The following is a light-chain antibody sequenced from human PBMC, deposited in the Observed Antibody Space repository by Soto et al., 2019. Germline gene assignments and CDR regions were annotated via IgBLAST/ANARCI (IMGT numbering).Light chain of an antibody. CDR1: SSDVGGYNY. CDR2: DVS. J-gene: IGLJ2*01. Sequence: QSALTQPASVSGSPGQSITICTGTSSDVGGYNYVSWYQQHPGKAPKLMIYDVSNRPSGVSSRFSGSKSGNTASLTISGLQAEDEADYYCISYTTSSTLYVVFGGGTKVTVL. V-gene: IGLV2-14*01. CDR3: ISYTTSSTLYVV.